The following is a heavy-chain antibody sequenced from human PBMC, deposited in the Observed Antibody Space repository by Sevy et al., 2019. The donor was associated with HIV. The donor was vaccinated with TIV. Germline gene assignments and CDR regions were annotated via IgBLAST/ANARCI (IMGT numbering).Heavy chain of an antibody. V-gene: IGHV3-23*01. J-gene: IGHJ3*01. CDR1: GFSFSGYV. CDR2: ISGRDSST. Sequence: GGSLRLSCAASGFSFSGYVMNWVRQAPVKGLEWVSSISGRDSSTYYADSVRGRFIISRDNSENTLYLQMNGLRAEDTAVYYCAKVTLWELLAAHDAFDVWGQGTMVTVSS. CDR3: AKVTLWELLAAHDAFDV. D-gene: IGHD1-26*01.